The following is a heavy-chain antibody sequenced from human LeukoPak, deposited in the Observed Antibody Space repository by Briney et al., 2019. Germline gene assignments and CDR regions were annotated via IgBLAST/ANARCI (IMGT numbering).Heavy chain of an antibody. CDR1: GYSFTSYW. J-gene: IGHJ4*02. D-gene: IGHD3-22*01. Sequence: GESLKISCKGSGYSFTSYWIGWVRQMPGKGLEWMGIIYPGDSDTRYSPSFQGQVTISADKSISTAYLQWSSLKASDTAMYYYARLGSDYYDSSGYYYELGYWGQGTLVTVSS. CDR2: IYPGDSDT. V-gene: IGHV5-51*01. CDR3: ARLGSDYYDSSGYYYELGY.